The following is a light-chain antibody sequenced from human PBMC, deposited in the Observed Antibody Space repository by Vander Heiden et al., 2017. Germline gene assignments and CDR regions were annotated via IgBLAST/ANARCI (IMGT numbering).Light chain of an antibody. Sequence: SVLPQPPSASGTPGQSITISCSGSRSNRGSNSVSWYQQPPGTAHKLLIYMNIQRPSGVPDRFSGSKAGTSASLAISGLQAEDEADYYCAAWDDSLNGGVFGGGTKVTVL. CDR1: RSNRGSNS. V-gene: IGLV1-44*01. CDR3: AAWDDSLNGGV. CDR2: MNI. J-gene: IGLJ3*02.